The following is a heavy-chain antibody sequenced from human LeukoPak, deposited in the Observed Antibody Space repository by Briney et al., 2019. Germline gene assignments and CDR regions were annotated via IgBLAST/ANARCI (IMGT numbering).Heavy chain of an antibody. D-gene: IGHD5-24*01. V-gene: IGHV3-30-3*02. CDR2: ISYDGSNK. CDR1: GFTFSSYA. CDR3: AKQIDRRWLHYYFDY. J-gene: IGHJ4*02. Sequence: GGSLRLSCAASGFTFSSYAMHWVRQAPGKGLEWVAVISYDGSNKYYADSVKGRFTISRDNSKNTLYLQMNSLRAEDTAVYYCAKQIDRRWLHYYFDYWGQGTLVTVSS.